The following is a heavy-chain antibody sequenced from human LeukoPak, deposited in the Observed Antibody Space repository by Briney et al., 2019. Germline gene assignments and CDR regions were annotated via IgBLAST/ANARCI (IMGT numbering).Heavy chain of an antibody. CDR1: GYTFTNYG. CDR3: ARHLRVGATVLSSFNF. Sequence: ASVTVSCKASGYTFTNYGISWVRQAPGQGREGMGWISGDNGNTNYERKVQGRVTMTTDTSTSTAYMELRSLRSDDTANYYCARHLRVGATVLSSFNFWGQGTLVTVSS. CDR2: ISGDNGNT. D-gene: IGHD1-26*01. V-gene: IGHV1-18*01. J-gene: IGHJ4*02.